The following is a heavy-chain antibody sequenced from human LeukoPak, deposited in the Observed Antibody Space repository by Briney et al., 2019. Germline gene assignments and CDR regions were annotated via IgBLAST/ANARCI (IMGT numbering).Heavy chain of an antibody. D-gene: IGHD2-15*01. CDR3: ARGGGSIYYYYGMDV. Sequence: GGSLRLSCAASGFTFSNYYMSWVRQAPGKGLEWVSVIYSGGSTYYADSVKGRFTISRDNSKNTLYLQMNSLRAEDTAVYYCARGGGSIYYYYGMDVWGQGTTVTVSS. V-gene: IGHV3-53*01. J-gene: IGHJ6*02. CDR2: IYSGGST. CDR1: GFTFSNYY.